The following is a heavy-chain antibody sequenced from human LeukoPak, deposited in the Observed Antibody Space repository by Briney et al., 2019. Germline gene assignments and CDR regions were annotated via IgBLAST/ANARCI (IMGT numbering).Heavy chain of an antibody. CDR3: ARKGGVPLSRPYYYYYYMDV. Sequence: SETLSLTCTVSGGSISSSSYYWGWIRQPPGKGLEWIGEINHSGSTNYNPSLKSRVTISVDTSKNQFSLKLSSVTAADTAVYYCARKGGVPLSRPYYYYYYMDVWGKGTTVTVSS. V-gene: IGHV4-39*07. D-gene: IGHD2-2*01. CDR2: INHSGST. CDR1: GGSISSSSYY. J-gene: IGHJ6*03.